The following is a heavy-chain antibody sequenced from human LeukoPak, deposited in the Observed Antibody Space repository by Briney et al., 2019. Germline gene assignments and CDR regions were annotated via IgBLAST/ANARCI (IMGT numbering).Heavy chain of an antibody. D-gene: IGHD3-22*01. CDR2: ISSSSSYI. CDR3: ARAGSGYRDSIDY. Sequence: GGSLRLSCAASGFSLSSFTMNWVRQAPGKGLEWVSSISSSSSYIYYADSVKGRFTISRDNAKKSLYLQMNSLRVEDTAVYYCARAGSGYRDSIDYWGQGTLVTVSS. J-gene: IGHJ4*02. CDR1: GFSLSSFT. V-gene: IGHV3-21*01.